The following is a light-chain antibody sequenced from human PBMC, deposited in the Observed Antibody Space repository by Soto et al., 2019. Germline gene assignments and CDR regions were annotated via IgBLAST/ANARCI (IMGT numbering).Light chain of an antibody. J-gene: IGKJ3*01. V-gene: IGKV3-20*01. Sequence: EIVLTQSPGTLSLSPGERATLSCRASQSVSINYLAWYQQKPGQAPRLLIYGTSSRATGIPDRFSGSGSGTDFTLTISRLEPEDFAVYYCQQYGSSPLFSFGPGTKLDFK. CDR2: GTS. CDR1: QSVSINY. CDR3: QQYGSSPLFS.